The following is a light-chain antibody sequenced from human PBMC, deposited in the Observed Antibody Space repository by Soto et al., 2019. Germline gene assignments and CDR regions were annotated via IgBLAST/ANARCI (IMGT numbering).Light chain of an antibody. CDR3: SSYTVINTAV. J-gene: IGLJ3*02. CDR2: EVD. CDR1: TSDVGAYNY. V-gene: IGLV2-14*01. Sequence: QSVLTQPASVSGSPGQSVSISCTGSTSDVGAYNYVAWYQHKPGKAPRLLIYEVDHRPSGISPRFSGSKSGNTASLTISGLQTDDGADYYCSSYTVINTAVFGGGTK.